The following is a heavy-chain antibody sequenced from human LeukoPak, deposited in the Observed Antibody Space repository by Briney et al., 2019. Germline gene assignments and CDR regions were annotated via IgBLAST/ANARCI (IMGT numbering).Heavy chain of an antibody. CDR1: GGSISSGDYY. CDR3: ARDGVTRWFDP. J-gene: IGHJ5*02. CDR2: IYYSGGT. V-gene: IGHV4-30-4*01. Sequence: SETLSLTCTVSGGSISSGDYYWSWIRQPPGKGLEWIGYIYYSGGTYYNPSLKSRVTISVDTSKNQFSLKLSSVTAADTAVYYCARDGVTRWFDPWGQGTLVTVSS. D-gene: IGHD4-17*01.